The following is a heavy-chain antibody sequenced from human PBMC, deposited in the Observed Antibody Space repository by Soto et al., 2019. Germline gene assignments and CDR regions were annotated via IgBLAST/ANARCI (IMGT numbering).Heavy chain of an antibody. CDR3: ARGLADFWEAFDI. CDR1: GFSFSTYT. D-gene: IGHD3-3*01. J-gene: IGHJ3*02. CDR2: ISHGPVTI. V-gene: IGHV3-48*01. Sequence: GGSLRLSCAASGFSFSTYTMNWVRQAPGKGLEWISYISHGPVTIHYALSVKGRFTISRDNARKSLYLQMNSLRAEDTAVYYCARGLADFWEAFDIWGQGTMVTVSS.